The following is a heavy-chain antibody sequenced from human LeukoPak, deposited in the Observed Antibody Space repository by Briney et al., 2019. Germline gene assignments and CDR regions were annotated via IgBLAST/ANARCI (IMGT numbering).Heavy chain of an antibody. J-gene: IGHJ3*02. D-gene: IGHD6-19*01. CDR1: GGSISSYY. V-gene: IGHV4-59*01. CDR3: ARAVAGLFAFDI. Sequence: SETLSLTCTVSGGSISSYYWSWIRQPPGKGLEWIGYIYYSGSTNYNPSLKSRVTISVDTSKNQFSLKLSSVTAADTAVYYCARAVAGLFAFDIWGQGTMVTASS. CDR2: IYYSGST.